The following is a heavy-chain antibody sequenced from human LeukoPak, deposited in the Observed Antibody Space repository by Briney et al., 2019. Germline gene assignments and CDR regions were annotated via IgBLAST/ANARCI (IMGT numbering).Heavy chain of an antibody. CDR3: ARANYYDRGFDP. J-gene: IGHJ5*02. CDR2: INSDGSST. CDR1: GFTFSSYW. Sequence: GGSLRLSCAASGFTFSSYWMHWVREAPGKGLGWVSRINSDGSSTNYADSVKGRFTISRDNAKNTLYLQMNSLRAEDTAVYYCARANYYDRGFDPWGQGTLVTVSS. D-gene: IGHD3-22*01. V-gene: IGHV3-74*01.